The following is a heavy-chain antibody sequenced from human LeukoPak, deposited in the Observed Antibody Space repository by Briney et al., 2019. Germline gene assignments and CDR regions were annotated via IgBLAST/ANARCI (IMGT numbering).Heavy chain of an antibody. CDR3: ASFHCGGDCYDY. V-gene: IGHV4-38-2*01. CDR2: IYHSGST. CDR1: GYSISSGYY. Sequence: SETLSLTCAVSGYSISSGYYWGWIRQPPGKGLEWIGSIYHSGSTYYNPSLKSRVTISVDTSKNQFSLRLSSMTAADTAVYYCASFHCGGDCYDYWGQGTLVTVSS. J-gene: IGHJ4*02. D-gene: IGHD2-21*01.